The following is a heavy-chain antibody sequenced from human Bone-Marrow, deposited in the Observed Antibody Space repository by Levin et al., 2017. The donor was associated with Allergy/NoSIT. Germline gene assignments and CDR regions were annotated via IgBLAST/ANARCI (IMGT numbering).Heavy chain of an antibody. V-gene: IGHV3-23*01. CDR3: ARPEDSSGYTQNRYYYAMDV. Sequence: GESLKISCAASGFTFSSHAMNWVRRAPGKGLEWVSAIYGSGGRTYYADSVKGRFTISRDNSKNTLYLQMNGLRVEETAVYYCARPEDSSGYTQNRYYYAMDVWGQGTTVTVSS. CDR1: GFTFSSHA. CDR2: IYGSGGRT. J-gene: IGHJ6*02. D-gene: IGHD3-22*01.